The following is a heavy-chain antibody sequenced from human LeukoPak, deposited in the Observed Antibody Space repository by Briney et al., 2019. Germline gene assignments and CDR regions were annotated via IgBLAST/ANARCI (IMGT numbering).Heavy chain of an antibody. J-gene: IGHJ4*02. Sequence: GRSLRLSCAASGFTFSSYGMHWVRQAPGKGLEWVAVIWYDGSNKYYADSVKGRFTISRDNSKNTLYLQMNSLRAEDTAVYYCATYRGYPVDYWGQGTLVTVSS. CDR2: IWYDGSNK. CDR1: GFTFSSYG. D-gene: IGHD1-1*01. CDR3: ATYRGYPVDY. V-gene: IGHV3-33*01.